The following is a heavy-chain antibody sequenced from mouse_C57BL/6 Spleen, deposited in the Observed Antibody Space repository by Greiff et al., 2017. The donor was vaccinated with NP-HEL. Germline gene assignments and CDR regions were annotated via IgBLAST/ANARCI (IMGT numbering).Heavy chain of an antibody. J-gene: IGHJ4*01. CDR2: INPYNGGT. D-gene: IGHD1-1*01. CDR3: ARDYYYGSSFYAMDY. Sequence: EVQLVESGPVLVKPGASVKMSCKASGYTFTDYYMNWVKQSHGKSLEWIGVINPYNGGTSYNQKFKGKATLTVDKSSSTAYMELNSLTSEDSAVYYCARDYYYGSSFYAMDYWGQGTSVTVSS. V-gene: IGHV1-19*01. CDR1: GYTFTDYY.